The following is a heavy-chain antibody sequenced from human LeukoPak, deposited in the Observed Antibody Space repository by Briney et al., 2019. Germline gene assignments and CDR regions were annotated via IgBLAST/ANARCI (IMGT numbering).Heavy chain of an antibody. V-gene: IGHV3-9*01. CDR2: ISWNSGSI. J-gene: IGHJ2*01. Sequence: PGGSLRLSCAASGFTFDDYAMHWVRQAPGKGLEWVSGISWNSGSIGYADSVKGRFTISRDNAKNSLYLQMNSLRSEDTAVYYCARDLSTYWYFDLWGRGTLVTVSS. CDR3: ARDLSTYWYFDL. CDR1: GFTFDDYA.